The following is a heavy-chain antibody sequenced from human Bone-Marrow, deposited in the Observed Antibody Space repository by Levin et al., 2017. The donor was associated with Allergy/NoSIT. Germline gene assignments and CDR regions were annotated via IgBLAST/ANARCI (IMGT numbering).Heavy chain of an antibody. Sequence: TCKASGYIFSIYGVSWVRQAPGQGLELMGWISANNGNPNYAEKFQGRVTMTTDTSTSTAYMELRSLRSDDTAVYCCARCGATVTKFFDLWGQGTLVTVSS. V-gene: IGHV1-18*01. CDR1: GYIFSIYG. D-gene: IGHD4-17*01. J-gene: IGHJ4*02. CDR3: ARCGATVTKFFDL. CDR2: ISANNGNP.